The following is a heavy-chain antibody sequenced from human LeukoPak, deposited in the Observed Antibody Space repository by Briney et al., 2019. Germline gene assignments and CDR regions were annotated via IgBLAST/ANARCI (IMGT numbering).Heavy chain of an antibody. J-gene: IGHJ3*02. Sequence: PSETLSLTCTVSGVSISNYYWSWIRQPPGKGLEWIGYYYYSGNTNYNPSLKSRVTISVDTSKNQFSLKLSSVTAADTAVYYCAREESYYDFWSGNNDAFDIWGQGTMVTVSS. CDR1: GVSISNYY. CDR2: YYYSGNT. V-gene: IGHV4-59*12. CDR3: AREESYYDFWSGNNDAFDI. D-gene: IGHD3-3*01.